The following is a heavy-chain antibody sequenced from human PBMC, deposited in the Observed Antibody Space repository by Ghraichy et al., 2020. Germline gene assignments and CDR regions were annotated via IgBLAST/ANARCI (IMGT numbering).Heavy chain of an antibody. Sequence: ASVNVSCKASGYTFTGYYMHWVRQAPGQGLEWMGWINPNSGGTNYAQKFQGWVTMTRDTSISTAYMELSRLRSDDTAVYYCARDRDGSGTYAFDIWGQGTMVTVSS. V-gene: IGHV1-2*04. CDR1: GYTFTGYY. CDR3: ARDRDGSGTYAFDI. D-gene: IGHD3-10*01. CDR2: INPNSGGT. J-gene: IGHJ3*02.